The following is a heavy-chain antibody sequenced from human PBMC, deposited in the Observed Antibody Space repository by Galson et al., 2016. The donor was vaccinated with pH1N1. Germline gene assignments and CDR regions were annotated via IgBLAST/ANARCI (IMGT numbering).Heavy chain of an antibody. Sequence: SLRLSCAASGFTFHDYTMHWVRQTQGKGLEWVSLVSWDGGSTYYADYVKGRFTVSRDNSKNSLYLQMNSMRSEDTALYYCAKEIQRGSYGMDVWGRGTTVTVSS. J-gene: IGHJ6*02. CDR3: AKEIQRGSYGMDV. CDR1: GFTFHDYT. V-gene: IGHV3-43*01. D-gene: IGHD3-16*01. CDR2: VSWDGGST.